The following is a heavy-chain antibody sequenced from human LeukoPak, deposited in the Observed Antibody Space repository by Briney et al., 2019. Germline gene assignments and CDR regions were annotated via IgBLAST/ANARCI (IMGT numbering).Heavy chain of an antibody. CDR3: ARGGYFSFDY. V-gene: IGHV3-23*01. J-gene: IGHJ4*02. CDR1: GFSFSTYD. D-gene: IGHD2/OR15-2a*01. Sequence: GGSLRLSCVTSGFSFSTYDMSWVRQAPGKGLEWVSGITANTRGSITYYADSVKGRFTISSDSSKDTLYLQMNSLRAEDTAVYFCARGGYFSFDYWGQGTLVTVSS. CDR2: ITANTRGSIT.